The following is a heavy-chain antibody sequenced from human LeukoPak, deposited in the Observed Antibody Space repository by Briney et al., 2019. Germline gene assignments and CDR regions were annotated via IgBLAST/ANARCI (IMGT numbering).Heavy chain of an antibody. D-gene: IGHD2-2*02. Sequence: SVKVSCKASGGTFSSYAISWVRQAPGQGLEWMGGIIPIFGTANYAQKFQGRVTITADESTSTAYMELSSLRSEDTAVYYCARSGYCSSTSCYRYYYFDYWGQGTLVTVSS. CDR3: ARSGYCSSTSCYRYYYFDY. J-gene: IGHJ4*02. CDR1: GGTFSSYA. CDR2: IIPIFGTA. V-gene: IGHV1-69*13.